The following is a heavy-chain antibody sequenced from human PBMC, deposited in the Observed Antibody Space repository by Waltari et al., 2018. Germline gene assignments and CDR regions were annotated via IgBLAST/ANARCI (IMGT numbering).Heavy chain of an antibody. V-gene: IGHV3-53*02. CDR2: IYSGGST. CDR1: GFTVSSNY. D-gene: IGHD6-13*01. Sequence: EVQLVETGGGLIQPGGSLRLSCAASGFTVSSNYMSWVRQAPGKGLEWVSVIYSGGSTYYADSVKGRFTISRDNSKNTLYLQMNSLRAEDTAVYYCARARIAAAGTENWYFDLWGRGTLVTVSS. J-gene: IGHJ2*01. CDR3: ARARIAAAGTENWYFDL.